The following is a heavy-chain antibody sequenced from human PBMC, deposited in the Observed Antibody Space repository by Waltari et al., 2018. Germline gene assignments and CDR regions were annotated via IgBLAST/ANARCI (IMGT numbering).Heavy chain of an antibody. J-gene: IGHJ6*03. V-gene: IGHV4-34*01. D-gene: IGHD5-12*01. CDR3: AGYSDYYYYMDV. Sequence: QVQLQQWGAGLLKPSETLSLTCAVYGGSFSGYYWSWIRQPPGKGLEWIGEINHSGSTTYHPSLKSRVTISVDTSKNQFSLKLSSVTAADTAVYYCAGYSDYYYYMDVWGKGTTVTVSS. CDR2: INHSGST. CDR1: GGSFSGYY.